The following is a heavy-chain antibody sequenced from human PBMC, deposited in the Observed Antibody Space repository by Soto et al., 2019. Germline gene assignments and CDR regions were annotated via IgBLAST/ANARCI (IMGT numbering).Heavy chain of an antibody. CDR1: GGSISSGDYY. CDR3: ARTPSTTIPAQNFDY. V-gene: IGHV4-30-4*01. D-gene: IGHD5-12*01. J-gene: IGHJ4*02. CDR2: IYYSGST. Sequence: SETLSLTCTVSGGSISSGDYYWSWIRQPPGKGLEWIGYIYYSGSTYYNPSLKSRVTISVDTSKNQFSLKLSSVTAADTAVYYCARTPSTTIPAQNFDYWGQGTLVTVSS.